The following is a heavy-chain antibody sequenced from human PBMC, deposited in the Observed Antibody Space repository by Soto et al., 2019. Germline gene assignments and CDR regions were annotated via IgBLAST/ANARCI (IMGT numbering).Heavy chain of an antibody. J-gene: IGHJ4*02. CDR1: GFTFSSYA. Sequence: EVQLLESGGGLVQPGGSLRLSCAASGFTFSSYAMSWVRQAPGKGLEWVSAISGSGGSTYYADSVKGRFTISRDKSKKTLDLPMNSVKAQDTDVYYCPRFPASYYKAPSGYYGPSKIAYWGQGNLVTVSS. D-gene: IGHD3-3*01. CDR2: ISGSGGST. V-gene: IGHV3-23*01. CDR3: PRFPASYYKAPSGYYGPSKIAY.